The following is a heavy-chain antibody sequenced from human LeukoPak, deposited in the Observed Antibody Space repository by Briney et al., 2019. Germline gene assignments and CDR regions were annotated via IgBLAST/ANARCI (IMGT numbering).Heavy chain of an antibody. D-gene: IGHD1-1*01. CDR1: GFTFSSYG. CDR2: IDSDGYST. J-gene: IGHJ4*02. V-gene: IGHV3-74*01. CDR3: ASEGTTGTTWGPHY. Sequence: GGSLRLSCAASGFTFSSYGMSWVRQAPGKGLVWVSRIDSDGYSTAYADSVKGRFTISRDNAKNTLYLQMNSLRAEDTAVYYCASEGTTGTTWGPHYWGQGTLVTVSS.